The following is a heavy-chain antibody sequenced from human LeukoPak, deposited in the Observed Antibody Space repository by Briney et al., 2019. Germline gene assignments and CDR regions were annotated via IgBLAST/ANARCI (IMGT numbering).Heavy chain of an antibody. V-gene: IGHV3-53*01. Sequence: GGSLRLSCAASGFTVSSNYMSWVRQAPGKGLDWVSVLYSGGTTYYADSVKGRFTISRDNSKNTSFLQMNSLRAEDTAVYYCASSVIAAAGTAAFDIWGQGTMVTVSS. CDR2: LYSGGTT. CDR1: GFTVSSNY. J-gene: IGHJ3*02. CDR3: ASSVIAAAGTAAFDI. D-gene: IGHD6-13*01.